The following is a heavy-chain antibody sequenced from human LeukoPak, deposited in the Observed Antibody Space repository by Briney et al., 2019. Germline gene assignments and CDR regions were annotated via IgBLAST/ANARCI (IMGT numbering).Heavy chain of an antibody. CDR1: GYTFTSYY. CDR3: ARMIRGVIWFDP. D-gene: IGHD3-10*01. V-gene: IGHV1-46*01. Sequence: ASVKVSCKASGYTFTSYYMHWVRQAPGQGLEWMGIINPSGGSTSYAQMFQGRVTMTRDTSTSTVYMELSSLRSEDTAVYYCARMIRGVIWFDPWGQGTLVTVSS. J-gene: IGHJ5*02. CDR2: INPSGGST.